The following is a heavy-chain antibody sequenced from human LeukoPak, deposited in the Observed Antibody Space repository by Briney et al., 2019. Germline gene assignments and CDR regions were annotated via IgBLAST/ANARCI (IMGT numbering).Heavy chain of an antibody. CDR3: ARLRLRYCSSTSCYRRVGYYYMDV. Sequence: SETLSLTCAVYGGSFSGYYWSGIRQPPGKGLEWIGEIKHSGSTNYNPLLKSRVTISVDTSKNHFSLKLSSVTAADRPVYYCARLRLRYCSSTSCYRRVGYYYMDVWGKGTTVTVSS. J-gene: IGHJ6*03. D-gene: IGHD2-2*02. CDR2: IKHSGST. V-gene: IGHV4-34*01. CDR1: GGSFSGYY.